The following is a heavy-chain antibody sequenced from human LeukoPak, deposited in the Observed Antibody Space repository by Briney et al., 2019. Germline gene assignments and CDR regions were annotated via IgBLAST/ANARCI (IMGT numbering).Heavy chain of an antibody. CDR2: IYPGDSDI. Sequence: GAPLQISCEGSGSIFTSSWIGWVRPLPGKGLEWMGIIYPGDSDIRYNPSFQGQVTISADKSITTAYLQWSSLKASDTAIYYCARGLYCSGGSCRFDYWGQGTLVTVSS. D-gene: IGHD2-15*01. V-gene: IGHV5-51*01. CDR3: ARGLYCSGGSCRFDY. CDR1: GSIFTSSW. J-gene: IGHJ4*02.